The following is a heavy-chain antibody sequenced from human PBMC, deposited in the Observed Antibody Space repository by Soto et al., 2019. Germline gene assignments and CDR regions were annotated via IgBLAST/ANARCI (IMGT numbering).Heavy chain of an antibody. CDR3: ARGKVTSREHYGMDV. J-gene: IGHJ6*02. D-gene: IGHD1-26*01. Sequence: EVQLVESGGGLVQPGGSLRLPCAASGFTFSSYWMHWVRQAPGKGLVWVSRINSDGSSTTYADSVKGRFTISRHNAKNTLYLQMNSLRAEDTALYYCARGKVTSREHYGMDVWGQGTTVTVSS. CDR2: INSDGSST. CDR1: GFTFSSYW. V-gene: IGHV3-74*01.